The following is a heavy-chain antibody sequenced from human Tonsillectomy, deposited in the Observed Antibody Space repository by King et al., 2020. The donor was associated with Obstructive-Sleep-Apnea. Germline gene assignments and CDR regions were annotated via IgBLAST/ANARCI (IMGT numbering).Heavy chain of an antibody. V-gene: IGHV3-30*15. Sequence: VQLVESGGGVVKPGRSLRLSCAASGFTFSSYAMHWVRQAPGKGLEWVAVISYDGSRKYYADSVKGRFTISRVSSRNTVYLQMSSLRAEDTALYYCARDRNDYADHWGQGTLVTVSS. CDR3: ARDRNDYADH. CDR2: ISYDGSRK. J-gene: IGHJ4*02. CDR1: GFTFSSYA.